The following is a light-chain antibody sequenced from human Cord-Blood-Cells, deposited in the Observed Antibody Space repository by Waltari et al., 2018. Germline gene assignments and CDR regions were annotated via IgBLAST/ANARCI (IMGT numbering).Light chain of an antibody. CDR1: SSDVGGYNY. CDR3: SSYTSSSTLYV. Sequence: QSALTQPASVSGSPGQSITISCTGTSSDVGGYNYVSWYQQHPGKAPKLMFYDVSKRPSGGSNRFSGSKSGNTASLTISGLQAEDEADYYCSSYTSSSTLYVFGTGTKVTVL. J-gene: IGLJ1*01. CDR2: DVS. V-gene: IGLV2-14*01.